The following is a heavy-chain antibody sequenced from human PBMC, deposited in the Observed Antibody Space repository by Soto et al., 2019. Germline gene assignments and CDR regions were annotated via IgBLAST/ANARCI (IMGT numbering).Heavy chain of an antibody. CDR3: AKDLRRYWSGGSCYSDY. Sequence: QVQLVESGGGVVQPGRSLRLSCAASGFTFSSYGMHWVRQAPGKGLEWVAVISYDGSNKYYADSVKGRFTISRDNSKKPLDRQINSLKAEGTGVFYCAKDLRRYWSGGSCYSDYWGQGNLVTVSS. CDR1: GFTFSSYG. J-gene: IGHJ4*02. V-gene: IGHV3-30*18. CDR2: ISYDGSNK. D-gene: IGHD2-15*01.